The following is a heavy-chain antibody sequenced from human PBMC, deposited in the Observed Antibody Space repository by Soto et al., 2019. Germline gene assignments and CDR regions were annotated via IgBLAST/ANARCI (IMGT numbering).Heavy chain of an antibody. J-gene: IGHJ4*02. V-gene: IGHV4-30-2*01. CDR1: GGSISSGGYS. CDR2: IYHSGST. Sequence: QLQLQESGSGLVKPSQTLSLTCAVSGGSISSGGYSWSWIRQPPGKGLEWIGYIYHSGSTYYNPSPKSRVTISVAGSKNQFALKLSSVTAADTAVYYSAAGGGLPRYYWGQGTLVTVSS. D-gene: IGHD5-12*01. CDR3: AAGGGLPRYY.